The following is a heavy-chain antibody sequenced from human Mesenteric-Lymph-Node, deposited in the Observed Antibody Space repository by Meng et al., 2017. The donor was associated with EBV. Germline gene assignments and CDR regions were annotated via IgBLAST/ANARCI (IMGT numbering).Heavy chain of an antibody. CDR2: SNTSGGTA. D-gene: IGHD2-15*01. CDR3: AGEPCSGSSCYNWFDP. CDR1: GDTITSNH. Sequence: VQLEKSGAGLMKPWATVKVSCNASGDTITSNHKYWVRQTPGQGIGWKGISNTSGGTASYEKKFQGRVAMIREASTSTVYMELRSLRSEDTAVYYCAGEPCSGSSCYNWFDPWGQGTLVTVSS. V-gene: IGHV1-46*01. J-gene: IGHJ5*02.